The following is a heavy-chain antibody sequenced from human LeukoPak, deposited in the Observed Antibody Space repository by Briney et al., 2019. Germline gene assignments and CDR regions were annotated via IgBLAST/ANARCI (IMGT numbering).Heavy chain of an antibody. J-gene: IGHJ5*02. V-gene: IGHV4-34*01. D-gene: IGHD3-10*01. Sequence: SETLSLTCAVYGGSFSGYYWGWIRQPPGKGLEWSGEINHSGSTNSNPSLKSRVTISVATSKNQFSLKLSSVTAADTAEYYGARNKYYYGSRSYGVPNWFDPWGQGTLVTVSS. CDR1: GGSFSGYY. CDR3: ARNKYYYGSRSYGVPNWFDP. CDR2: INHSGST.